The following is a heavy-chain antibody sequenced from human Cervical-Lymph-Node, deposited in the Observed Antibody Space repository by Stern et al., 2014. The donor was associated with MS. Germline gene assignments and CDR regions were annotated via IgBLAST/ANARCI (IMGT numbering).Heavy chain of an antibody. CDR3: ARTRWGASGRHAARFDH. Sequence: ESGPALVRPTQTLTLTCSFSGFSLTTDGMCVSWIRQPPGKALQWLALVDWDDDTYYDTSLRTSLTISKDTSKNQVVLTMANMDPVDTATYFCARTRWGASGRHAARFDHWGQGTVVTVSS. CDR1: GFSLTTDGMC. CDR2: VDWDDDT. V-gene: IGHV2-70*01. J-gene: IGHJ3*01. D-gene: IGHD1-26*01.